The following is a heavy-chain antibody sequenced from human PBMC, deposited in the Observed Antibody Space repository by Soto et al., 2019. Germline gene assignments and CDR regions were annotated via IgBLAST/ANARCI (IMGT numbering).Heavy chain of an antibody. CDR3: ATIGQKLEFWN. CDR2: TYYSGGT. J-gene: IGHJ4*02. CDR1: GGSISSHY. D-gene: IGHD3-3*01. V-gene: IGHV4-59*11. Sequence: QVQLQESGPGLVKPSETLSLTCTVSGGSISSHYWSWIRQPPGKGLEWIGYTYYSGGTNYNPSLMSQVTISVDTSKNQFSLKLRSVPASDTAVYDCATIGQKLEFWNWGQGTLVTVSS.